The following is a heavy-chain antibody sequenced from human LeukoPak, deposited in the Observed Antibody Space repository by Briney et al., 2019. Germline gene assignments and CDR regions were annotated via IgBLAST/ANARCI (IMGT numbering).Heavy chain of an antibody. Sequence: PGGSLRLSCAASRFTFSSYAMSWVRQAPGKGLEWVSAISGTGNRTYYADSVKGRFTISRDNSKNTLYLQMNSLRAEDTAVYYCAKWGCSGGSCYPFDYWGQGTLVTVSS. CDR1: RFTFSSYA. CDR2: ISGTGNRT. D-gene: IGHD2-15*01. V-gene: IGHV3-23*01. J-gene: IGHJ4*02. CDR3: AKWGCSGGSCYPFDY.